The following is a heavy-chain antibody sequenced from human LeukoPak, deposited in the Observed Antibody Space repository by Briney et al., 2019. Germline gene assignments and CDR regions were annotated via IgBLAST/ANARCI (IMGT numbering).Heavy chain of an antibody. CDR2: IYYSGST. CDR1: GGSISSYY. V-gene: IGHV4-59*01. CDR3: ASQEAVAGTLSGNNNAFDI. J-gene: IGHJ3*02. Sequence: PSETLSLTCTVSGGSISSYYWSWTRQPPGKGLEWIGYIYYSGSTNYNPSLKSRVTISVDTSKNQFSLKLSSVTAADTAVYYCASQEAVAGTLSGNNNAFDIWGQGTMVTVSS. D-gene: IGHD6-19*01.